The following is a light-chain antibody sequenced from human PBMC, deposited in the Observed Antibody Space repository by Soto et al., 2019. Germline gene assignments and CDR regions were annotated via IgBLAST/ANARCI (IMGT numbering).Light chain of an antibody. CDR1: QSVSSSY. V-gene: IGKV3-20*01. J-gene: IGKJ1*01. Sequence: EIVLTHSPGTLSLSPGERATLSCSASQSVSSSYLAWYQQKPGQAPRLLIYGTSNRATGIPDRFSGSGSGTDFSLTISSLEPGDLAVYYCQQYGSSPRTFGQGTKVDIK. CDR3: QQYGSSPRT. CDR2: GTS.